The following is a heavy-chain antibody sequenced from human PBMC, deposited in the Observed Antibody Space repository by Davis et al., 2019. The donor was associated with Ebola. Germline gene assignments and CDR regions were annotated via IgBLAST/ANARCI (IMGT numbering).Heavy chain of an antibody. CDR2: IYYSGST. CDR1: GGSIDSYTSY. Sequence: PSETLSLTCTVSGGSIDSYTSYWAWIRQPPGKGLEWIATIYYSGSTYYNPSLKSRLAISVDKSRNQFSLKIFSMTAADTALYYCATNTSSSPWFDPWGPGTLVTVSS. V-gene: IGHV4-39*07. D-gene: IGHD6-6*01. J-gene: IGHJ5*02. CDR3: ATNTSSSPWFDP.